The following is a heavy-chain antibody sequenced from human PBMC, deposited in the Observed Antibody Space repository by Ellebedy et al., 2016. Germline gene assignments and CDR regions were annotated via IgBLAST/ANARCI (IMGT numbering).Heavy chain of an antibody. CDR3: ARDSYSSSSSAFDI. CDR1: GFTFSSYG. Sequence: GGSLRLSXAASGFTFSSYGMHWVRQAPGKGLEWVAVISYDGSNKYYADSVKGRFTISRDNSKNTLYLQMNSLRAEDTAVYYCARDSYSSSSSAFDIWGQGTMVTVSS. CDR2: ISYDGSNK. V-gene: IGHV3-30*03. J-gene: IGHJ3*02. D-gene: IGHD6-6*01.